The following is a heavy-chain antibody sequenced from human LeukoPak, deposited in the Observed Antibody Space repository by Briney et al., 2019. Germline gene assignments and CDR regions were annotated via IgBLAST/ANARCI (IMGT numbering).Heavy chain of an antibody. CDR2: INPNSGGT. J-gene: IGHJ5*02. V-gene: IGHV1-2*06. CDR1: GYTFTGYF. Sequence: ASVKVSCKASGYTFTGYFMHWVRQAPGQGLEWMGRINPNSGGTNYAQKFQGRVTMTRDTSISTAYMELSRLKSDDTAVCYCARDYYGSTNWFDPWGQGTLVTVSS. D-gene: IGHD3-10*01. CDR3: ARDYYGSTNWFDP.